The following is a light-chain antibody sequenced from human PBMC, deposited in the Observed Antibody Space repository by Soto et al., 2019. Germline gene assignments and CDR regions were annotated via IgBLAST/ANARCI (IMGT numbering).Light chain of an antibody. Sequence: QSVLTQPPSVSGSPGQSVAISCTGTSSDVGSYNRVSWYQQPPGAAPKLMIYEVSNRPSGFPDRFSGSKSGNTASLTISGLQAEDEADYYCNSYTGSSTYVFGTGTKLTVL. CDR3: NSYTGSSTYV. J-gene: IGLJ1*01. V-gene: IGLV2-18*02. CDR2: EVS. CDR1: SSDVGSYNR.